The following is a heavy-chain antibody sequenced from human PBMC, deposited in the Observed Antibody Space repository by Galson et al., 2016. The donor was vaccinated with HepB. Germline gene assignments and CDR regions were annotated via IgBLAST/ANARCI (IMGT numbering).Heavy chain of an antibody. CDR3: AKDLGTRGNYYYYGMDV. D-gene: IGHD2-15*01. V-gene: IGHV3-23*01. J-gene: IGHJ6*02. CDR1: GFTFSNYA. Sequence: SLRLSCAAAGFTFSNYAMSWVRQAPGKGLEWVSAMSGSGEDTYYADPVLGRFSISRDNFRNTLYLQMNSLRVEDTAVYYCAKDLGTRGNYYYYGMDVWGQGSLVTVSS. CDR2: MSGSGEDT.